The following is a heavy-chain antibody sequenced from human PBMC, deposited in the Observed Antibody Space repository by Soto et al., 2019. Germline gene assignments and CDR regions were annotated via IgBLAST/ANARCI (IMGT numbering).Heavy chain of an antibody. Sequence: SETLSLTCTVSGGSISSYYWSWIRQPPGKGLEWIGYIYYSGSTNYNPSLKSRVTISVDTSKNQFSLKMSSVTAADTAVYYCARLPTRSTLDYWGQGTLVTV. D-gene: IGHD1-1*01. CDR3: ARLPTRSTLDY. J-gene: IGHJ4*02. CDR1: GGSISSYY. V-gene: IGHV4-59*01. CDR2: IYYSGST.